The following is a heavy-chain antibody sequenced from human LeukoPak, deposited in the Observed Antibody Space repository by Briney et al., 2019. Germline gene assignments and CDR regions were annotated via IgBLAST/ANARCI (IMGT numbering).Heavy chain of an antibody. CDR1: GFTFSSYW. Sequence: PGGSLRLSCAASGFTFSSYWMSWVRQAPGKGPEWVANIKQDGNKRYYVDSVKGRFFISRDNAKNSLYLQMNSLRAEDTAVYYCARDSRGYYGDYHFDYWGQGTLVTVSS. D-gene: IGHD4-17*01. CDR3: ARDSRGYYGDYHFDY. J-gene: IGHJ4*02. CDR2: IKQDGNKR. V-gene: IGHV3-7*03.